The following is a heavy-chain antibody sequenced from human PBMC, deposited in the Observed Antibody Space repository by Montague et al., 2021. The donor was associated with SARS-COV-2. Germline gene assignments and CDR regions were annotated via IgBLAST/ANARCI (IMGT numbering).Heavy chain of an antibody. CDR2: IKQDGSER. CDR3: ARDRRFLEWLPTLGCFDP. Sequence: SLRLSCAASGFTFSSYWMSWVRQAPVKGLEWVANIKQDGSERYYXDSVKGRFTISRDNAKNSLYLQMNSLRAEDTAVYYCARDRRFLEWLPTLGCFDPWGQGTLVTVSS. CDR1: GFTFSSYW. D-gene: IGHD3-3*01. V-gene: IGHV3-7*01. J-gene: IGHJ5*02.